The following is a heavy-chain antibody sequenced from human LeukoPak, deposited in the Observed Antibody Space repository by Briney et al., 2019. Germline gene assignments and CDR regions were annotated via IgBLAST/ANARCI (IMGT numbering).Heavy chain of an antibody. Sequence: GGSLRLSCSASGFTFSSYGMHWVRQAPGKGLEWVAVISYDGNNKYYADSVKGRFTISRDNSENTLNLQMSSLRVEDTAVYYCATSPEGLFAFDIWGQGTMVTVSS. CDR3: ATSPEGLFAFDI. D-gene: IGHD2/OR15-2a*01. V-gene: IGHV3-30*03. CDR2: ISYDGNNK. CDR1: GFTFSSYG. J-gene: IGHJ3*02.